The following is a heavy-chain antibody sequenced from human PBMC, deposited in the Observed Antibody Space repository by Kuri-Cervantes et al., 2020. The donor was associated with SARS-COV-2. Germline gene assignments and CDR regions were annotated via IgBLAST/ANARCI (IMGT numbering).Heavy chain of an antibody. V-gene: IGHV5-51*01. D-gene: IGHD3-22*01. Sequence: KVSCKGSGYSFTSYWIGWVRQMPGKGLEWMGIIYPGDSDTRYSPSFQGQVTISADKSISTAYLQWSSLKASDTAMYYCAGNMGYYDSSGYRDAFDIWGRGTMVTVSS. CDR3: AGNMGYYDSSGYRDAFDI. J-gene: IGHJ3*02. CDR2: IYPGDSDT. CDR1: GYSFTSYW.